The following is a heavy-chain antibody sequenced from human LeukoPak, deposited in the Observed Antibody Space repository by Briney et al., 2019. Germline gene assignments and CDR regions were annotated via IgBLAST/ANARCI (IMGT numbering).Heavy chain of an antibody. Sequence: ASVKVSCKASGYTFTGYYMRWVRQAPGQGLEWMGWINPNSGGTNYAQKFQGRVTMTRDTSISTAYMELSRLRSDDTAVYYCARDRYSIAVAGTFSDFDYWGQGTLVTVSS. D-gene: IGHD6-19*01. V-gene: IGHV1-2*02. CDR3: ARDRYSIAVAGTFSDFDY. CDR2: INPNSGGT. CDR1: GYTFTGYY. J-gene: IGHJ4*02.